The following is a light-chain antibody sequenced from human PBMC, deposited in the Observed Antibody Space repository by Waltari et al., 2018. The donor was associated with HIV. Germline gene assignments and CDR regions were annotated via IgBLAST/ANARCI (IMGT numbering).Light chain of an antibody. CDR3: AVWDDSLSAQL. Sequence: QSVLTQSPSTSGTPGQRVTISCSGSSSNIESNSVSWFQQVPGTAPKLLIFRNTQRPSGVSDRFSGSVSGTSASLAISGLRSEDEADYYCAVWDDSLSAQLFGGGTKLTVL. CDR2: RNT. V-gene: IGLV1-47*01. J-gene: IGLJ3*02. CDR1: SSNIESNS.